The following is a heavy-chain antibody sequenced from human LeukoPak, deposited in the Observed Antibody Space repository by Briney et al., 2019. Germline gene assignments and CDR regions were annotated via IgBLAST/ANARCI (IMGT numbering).Heavy chain of an antibody. CDR2: INPNSGGT. V-gene: IGHV1-2*04. CDR3: ARESYCSGGSCYSGWFDP. D-gene: IGHD2-15*01. J-gene: IGHJ5*02. Sequence: GASVKVSCKASGYTITGYYMHWVRQAPGQGLEWMGWINPNSGGTNYAQKFQGWVTMTRDTSISTAYMELSRLRSDDTAVYYCARESYCSGGSCYSGWFDPWGQGTLVTVSS. CDR1: GYTITGYY.